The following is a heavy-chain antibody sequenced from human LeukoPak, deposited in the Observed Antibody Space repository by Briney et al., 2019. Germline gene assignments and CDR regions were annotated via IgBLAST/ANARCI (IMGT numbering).Heavy chain of an antibody. CDR2: INPNSGGT. V-gene: IGHV1-2*02. Sequence: GASVKVSCKASGYTFTGYYMHWVRQAPGQGLEWMGWINPNSGGTNYAQKFQGRVTMTRDTSISTAYMELSRLRSDDTAVYYCARDRRTYYYGSGSYPDFDYWGQGTLVTVSS. CDR3: ARDRRTYYYGSGSYPDFDY. CDR1: GYTFTGYY. D-gene: IGHD3-10*01. J-gene: IGHJ4*02.